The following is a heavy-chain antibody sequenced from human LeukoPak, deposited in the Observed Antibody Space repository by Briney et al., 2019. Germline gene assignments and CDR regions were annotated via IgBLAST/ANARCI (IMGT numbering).Heavy chain of an antibody. D-gene: IGHD3-10*01. Sequence: GGSLRLSCAASGFSIGDYWMSWVRQAQGKGLEWVANINQDKSSKAYVDSVKGRFTISRDNAKNSLYLQMNSLRAEDTAVYYCWHPMIQGAVSWGQGTLVTVSS. V-gene: IGHV3-7*01. CDR3: WHPMIQGAVS. J-gene: IGHJ5*02. CDR1: GFSIGDYW. CDR2: INQDKSSK.